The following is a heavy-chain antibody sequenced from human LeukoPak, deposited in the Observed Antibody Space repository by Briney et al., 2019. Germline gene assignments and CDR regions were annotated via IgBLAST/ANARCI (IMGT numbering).Heavy chain of an antibody. D-gene: IGHD3-10*01. CDR1: GFTVSSNY. CDR2: IYSGGST. J-gene: IGHJ6*02. CDR3: ARVPDYYGSGSYYYYYGMDV. Sequence: PGGSLRLSCAASGFTVSSNYMSWVRQAPGKGLEWVSVIYSGGSTYYADSVKGRFTISRDNSKNTLYLQMNSLSAEDTAVYYCARVPDYYGSGSYYYYYGMDVWGQGTTVTVSS. V-gene: IGHV3-53*01.